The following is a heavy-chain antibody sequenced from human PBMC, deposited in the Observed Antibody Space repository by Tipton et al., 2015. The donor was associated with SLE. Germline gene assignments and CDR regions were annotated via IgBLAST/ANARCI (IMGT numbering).Heavy chain of an antibody. D-gene: IGHD6-19*01. CDR1: GYSFTGYW. V-gene: IGHV5-10-1*01. Sequence: VQLVQSGAEVKKPGESLKISCKGSGYSFTGYWIGWVRQMPGKGLEWMGRIDPRDSYTNYSPSFQGHVTISADKSISTAYLQWSSLKASDTAMYYCARHGSIAVAGAERWVFYWGQGTLVTVSS. CDR3: ARHGSIAVAGAERWVFY. J-gene: IGHJ4*02. CDR2: IDPRDSYT.